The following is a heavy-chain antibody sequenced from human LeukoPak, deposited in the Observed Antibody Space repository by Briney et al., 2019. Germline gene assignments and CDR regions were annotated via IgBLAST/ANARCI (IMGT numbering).Heavy chain of an antibody. CDR1: GFTFSSYA. V-gene: IGHV3-64*01. CDR2: ISSNGGST. Sequence: GGSLRLSCAASGFTFSSYAMHWVRQAPGKGLEYVSAISSNGGSTYYANSVKGRFTISRDNSKNTLYLQMGSLRAEDMAVYYCARDAGKELLGTEYYFDYWGQGTLVTASS. CDR3: ARDAGKELLGTEYYFDY. D-gene: IGHD1-26*01. J-gene: IGHJ4*02.